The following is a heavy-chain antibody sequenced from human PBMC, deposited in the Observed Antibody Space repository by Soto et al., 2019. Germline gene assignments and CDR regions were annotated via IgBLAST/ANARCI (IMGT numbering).Heavy chain of an antibody. D-gene: IGHD2-2*03. CDR3: ATGNRYGDCISTSCFLTTYYMAV. V-gene: IGHV1-24*01. Sequence: GSVKVSCKVSGYTLTELSMHWVRQAPGKGLEWMGGFDPEDGETIYAQKFQGRVTMTEDTSTDTAYMELSSLRSEDTAVYYCATGNRYGDCISTSCFLTTYYMAVWGKGTTVTVSS. CDR1: GYTLTELS. J-gene: IGHJ6*03. CDR2: FDPEDGET.